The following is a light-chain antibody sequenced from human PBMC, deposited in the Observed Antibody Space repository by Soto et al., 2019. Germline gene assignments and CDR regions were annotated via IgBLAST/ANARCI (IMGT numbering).Light chain of an antibody. J-gene: IGKJ2*01. CDR3: MQALQTPLYT. CDR2: LGS. CDR1: QSLLHNNGHNY. V-gene: IGKV2-28*01. Sequence: DIVMTQSPLSLPVTPGEPASISCRSSQSLLHNNGHNYVDWYLQKPGQSPQLLIYLGSNRASGVPDRFSGSGSGTDFTLKISRVEAEDVGVYYCMQALQTPLYTFGQGTKLEIK.